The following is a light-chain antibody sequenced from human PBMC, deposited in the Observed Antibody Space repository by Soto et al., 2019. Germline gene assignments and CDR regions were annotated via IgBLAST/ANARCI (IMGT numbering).Light chain of an antibody. CDR2: KAS. V-gene: IGKV1-5*03. CDR3: QHYNSYSEA. CDR1: QGIGNA. J-gene: IGKJ1*01. Sequence: IQMTQSPSSLSASVGDRVTISCRASQGIGNALGWYQQKPGKAPKLLIYKASTLKSGVPSRFSGSGSGTEFTLTISSLQPDDVATYYCQHYNSYSEAFGQGTKVELK.